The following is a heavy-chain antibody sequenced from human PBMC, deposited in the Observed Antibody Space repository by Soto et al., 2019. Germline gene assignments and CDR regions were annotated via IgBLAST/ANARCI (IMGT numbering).Heavy chain of an antibody. CDR3: AKIRVNYCGGDCYQDY. CDR2: ISGSGGST. D-gene: IGHD2-21*01. Sequence: EVQLLESGGGLVQPGGSLRLSCAASGFTFSSYAMSWVRQAPGKGPEWVSAISGSGGSTYYADSVKGRFTISRDNSKNTLYLQMNSLRAEDTAVYYCAKIRVNYCGGDCYQDYWGQGTLVTVSS. J-gene: IGHJ4*02. CDR1: GFTFSSYA. V-gene: IGHV3-23*01.